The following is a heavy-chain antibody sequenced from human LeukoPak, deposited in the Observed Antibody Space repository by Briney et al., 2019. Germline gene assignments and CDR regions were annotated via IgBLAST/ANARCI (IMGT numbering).Heavy chain of an antibody. D-gene: IGHD6-19*01. CDR3: AKVSGQVDY. V-gene: IGHV3-23*01. J-gene: IGHJ4*02. Sequence: GGSLRLSCPASGFTFSSSAMTWVRQAPGKGLQWVSTISISGRSTYYADPVKGRFTISRDNSKNTLYLQMNSLRAEDTALYYCAKVSGQVDYWGQGTLVTVSS. CDR2: ISISGRST. CDR1: GFTFSSSA.